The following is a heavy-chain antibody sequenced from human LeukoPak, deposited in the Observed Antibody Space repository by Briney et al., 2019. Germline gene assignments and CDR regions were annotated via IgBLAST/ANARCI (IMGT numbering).Heavy chain of an antibody. D-gene: IGHD2-15*01. V-gene: IGHV1-69*05. J-gene: IGHJ5*02. CDR2: IIPIFGTA. CDR1: GGTFSSYA. CDR3: ARDRRGYCSGGGCRRFDP. Sequence: SVKVSCKASGGTFSSYAISWVRQAPGQGLEWMGRIIPIFGTANYAQKFQGRVTITTDESTSTAYMELSSLRSEDTAVYYCARDRRGYCSGGGCRRFDPWGQGTLVTVSS.